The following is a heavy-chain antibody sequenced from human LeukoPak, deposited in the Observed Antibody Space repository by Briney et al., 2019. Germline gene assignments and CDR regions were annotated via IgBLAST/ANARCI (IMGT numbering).Heavy chain of an antibody. V-gene: IGHV1-69*13. CDR1: GYTFTSYD. Sequence: SVKVSCKASGYTFTSYDINWVRQAPGQGLEWMGGIIPIFGTANYAQKFQGRVTITADESTSTAYMELSSLRSEDTAVYYCARAQNDFWSGYNYWGQGTLVTVSS. CDR2: IIPIFGTA. J-gene: IGHJ4*02. CDR3: ARAQNDFWSGYNY. D-gene: IGHD3-3*01.